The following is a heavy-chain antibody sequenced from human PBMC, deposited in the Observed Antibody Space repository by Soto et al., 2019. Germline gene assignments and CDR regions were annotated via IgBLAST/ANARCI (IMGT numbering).Heavy chain of an antibody. CDR2: ISSSSSTI. V-gene: IGHV3-48*04. Sequence: GGSLRLSCAASGFTFSSYSMNWVRQAPGKGLEWVSYISSSSSTIYYADSVKGRFTISRDNAKNSLYLQMNSLRAEDTAVYYCARGQLRFLELASFDPWGQGTLVTVSS. CDR1: GFTFSSYS. CDR3: ARGQLRFLELASFDP. D-gene: IGHD3-3*01. J-gene: IGHJ5*02.